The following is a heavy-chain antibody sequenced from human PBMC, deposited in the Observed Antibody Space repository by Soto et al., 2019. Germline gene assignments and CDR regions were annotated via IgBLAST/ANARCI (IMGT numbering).Heavy chain of an antibody. D-gene: IGHD5-12*01. CDR2: ISHLENT. V-gene: IGHV4-30-2*06. CDR3: ARGGGYDSFDY. Sequence: QLQLQESGSGVVKTSETLSLTCTVSGASISYGGFSWSWIRQSPGKGLEWIGYISHLENTYLHPSFKSRLTMSIDRTRNQFYLKLSSVTAADMAVYYCARGGGYDSFDYWGQGVLVTVSS. J-gene: IGHJ4*02. CDR1: GASISYGGFS.